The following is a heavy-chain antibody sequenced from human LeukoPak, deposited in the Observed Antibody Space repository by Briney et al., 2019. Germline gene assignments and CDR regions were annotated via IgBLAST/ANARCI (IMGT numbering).Heavy chain of an antibody. D-gene: IGHD2-2*01. CDR2: IIPIFGTA. CDR3: ATDIVVVPAAMEGGYYYYMDV. CDR1: GGTFSSYA. J-gene: IGHJ6*03. Sequence: VASVKVSCKASGGTFSSYAISWVRQAPGQGLEWMGGIIPIFGTANYAQKFQGRVTITTDESTSTAYMELSSLRSEDTAVYYCATDIVVVPAAMEGGYYYYMDVWGKGTTVTVSS. V-gene: IGHV1-69*05.